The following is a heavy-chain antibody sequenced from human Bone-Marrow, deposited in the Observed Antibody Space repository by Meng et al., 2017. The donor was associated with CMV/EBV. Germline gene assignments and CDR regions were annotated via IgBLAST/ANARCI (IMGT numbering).Heavy chain of an antibody. Sequence: SETLSLTCTVSGGSISKTNSYWGWIRQPPGKGLEWIGIISYSGSTYYNPSLKSRVTISVDTSKNQFSLNLNSVTAADTAVYYCARVGQSHYDFWSGYYHDAFDIWGQGTMVTVSS. V-gene: IGHV4-39*02. J-gene: IGHJ3*02. CDR1: GGSISKTNSY. CDR2: ISYSGST. CDR3: ARVGQSHYDFWSGYYHDAFDI. D-gene: IGHD3-3*01.